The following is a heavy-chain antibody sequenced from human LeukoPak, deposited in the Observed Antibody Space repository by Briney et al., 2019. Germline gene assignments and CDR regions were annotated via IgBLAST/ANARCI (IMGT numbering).Heavy chain of an antibody. CDR3: ARDLSGAGSSYDY. CDR1: GFSFSSYS. Sequence: GGSLRLSCVASGFSFSSYSMNWVRQVPGRGLEWISYISSSNDRMSYADSVKGRFTISRDNIKNSVSLQMNSLRAEDTAVYYCARDLSGAGSSYDYWGRGTLVTVSS. D-gene: IGHD3-10*01. V-gene: IGHV3-48*04. CDR2: ISSSNDRM. J-gene: IGHJ4*02.